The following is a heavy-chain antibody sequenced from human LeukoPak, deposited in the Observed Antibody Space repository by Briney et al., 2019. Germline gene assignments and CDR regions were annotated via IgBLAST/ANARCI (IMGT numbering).Heavy chain of an antibody. Sequence: SQTLSLTCTVSGGSISSGSYYWSWIRQPAGKGLEWIGRIYTSGSTNYNPSLKSRVTISVDTSKNQFSLKLSSVTAADTAVYYWARGSSSFVYLGQGTLVNVSP. CDR1: GGSISSGSYY. CDR3: ARGSSSFVY. D-gene: IGHD6-13*01. J-gene: IGHJ4*02. V-gene: IGHV4-61*02. CDR2: IYTSGST.